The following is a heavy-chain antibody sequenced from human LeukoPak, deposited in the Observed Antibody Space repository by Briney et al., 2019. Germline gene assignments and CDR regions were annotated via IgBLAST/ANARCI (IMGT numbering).Heavy chain of an antibody. CDR3: ARDRGTWNDDGFDY. CDR1: GGSFSGYY. V-gene: IGHV4-34*01. CDR2: INHSGST. D-gene: IGHD1-1*01. J-gene: IGHJ4*02. Sequence: PSETLSLTCAVYGGSFSGYYWSWIRQPPGKGLEWIGEINHSGSTNYGPSLKSRVTMSVDTSKNQFSLKLSSVTAADTAVYYCARDRGTWNDDGFDYWGQGTLVTVSS.